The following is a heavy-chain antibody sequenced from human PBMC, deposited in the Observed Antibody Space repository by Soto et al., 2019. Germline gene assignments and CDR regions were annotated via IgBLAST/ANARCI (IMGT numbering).Heavy chain of an antibody. CDR3: ARHDPGGLDY. Sequence: QVQLQESGPGLVKPSETLTLTCTVSGGSISSYCCSWIRQPPGKGLEWIGYICNSVTTNYNPSLKGRVTISGDTSKNQFSLKLSSVTAADTAVYYCARHDPGGLDYWGQGTLVTVSS. CDR1: GGSISSYC. CDR2: ICNSVTT. D-gene: IGHD3-10*01. J-gene: IGHJ4*02. V-gene: IGHV4-59*08.